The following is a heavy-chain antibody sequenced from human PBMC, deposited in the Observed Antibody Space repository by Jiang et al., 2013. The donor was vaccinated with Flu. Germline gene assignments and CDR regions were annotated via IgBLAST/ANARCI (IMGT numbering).Heavy chain of an antibody. CDR3: ARDPEIAIPYYFDS. CDR2: VNPGGGTS. J-gene: IGHJ4*02. V-gene: IGHV1-46*01. D-gene: IGHD2-21*01. Sequence: VQLVESGAEVRKPGASVRISCKASGYTFTRHYIHWLRLAPGQGLEWLGLVNPGGGTSSLAQSFLGRLTLSTDTSTTTVYMELSGLRSDDTAVYFCARDPEIAIPYYFDSWGQGTRSPSPQ. CDR1: GYTFTRHY.